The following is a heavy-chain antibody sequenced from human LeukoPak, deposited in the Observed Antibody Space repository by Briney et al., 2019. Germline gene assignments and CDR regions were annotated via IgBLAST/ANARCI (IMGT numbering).Heavy chain of an antibody. CDR3: ARESPEGVGATRAFDI. CDR2: INPNSGGT. CDR1: GYTFTGYY. J-gene: IGHJ3*02. Sequence: ASVKVSCKASGYTFTGYYMHWVRQAPGQGLEWMGWINPNSGGTNYAQKFQGRVTMTRDTSISTAYMELSRLRSDDTAVYYCARESPEGVGATRAFDIWGQGTMVTVSS. D-gene: IGHD1-26*01. V-gene: IGHV1-2*02.